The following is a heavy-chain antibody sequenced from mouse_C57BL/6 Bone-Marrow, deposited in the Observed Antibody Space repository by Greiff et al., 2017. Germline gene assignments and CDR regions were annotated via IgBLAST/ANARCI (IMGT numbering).Heavy chain of an antibody. Sequence: VHVKQSGAELVRPGASVKLSCTASGFNIKDDYMHWVKQRPEQGLEWIGWIDPENGDTEYASKFQGKATITADTSSNTAYLQLSSLTSEDTAVYYCTHYGSSYWGQGTTLTVSS. CDR3: THYGSSY. J-gene: IGHJ2*01. V-gene: IGHV14-4*01. D-gene: IGHD1-1*01. CDR2: IDPENGDT. CDR1: GFNIKDDY.